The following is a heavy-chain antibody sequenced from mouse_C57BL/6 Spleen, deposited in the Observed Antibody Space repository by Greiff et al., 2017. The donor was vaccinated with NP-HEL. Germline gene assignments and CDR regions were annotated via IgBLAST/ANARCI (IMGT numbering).Heavy chain of an antibody. V-gene: IGHV10-1*01. Sequence: GGGLVQPKGSLKLSCAASGFSFNTYAMNWVRQAPGKGLEWVARIRSKSNNYATYYADSVKDRFTISRDDSESMLYLQMNNLKTEDTAMYYCVRHGNYDPAWFAYWGQGTLVTVSA. J-gene: IGHJ3*01. CDR3: VRHGNYDPAWFAY. CDR2: IRSKSNNYAT. D-gene: IGHD2-1*01. CDR1: GFSFNTYA.